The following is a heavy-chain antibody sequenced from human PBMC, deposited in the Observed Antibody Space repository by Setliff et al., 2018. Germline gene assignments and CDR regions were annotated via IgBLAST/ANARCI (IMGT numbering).Heavy chain of an antibody. CDR2: ITHRRVT. D-gene: IGHD2-15*01. CDR1: GGSFSDFY. J-gene: IGHJ5*02. V-gene: IGHV4-34*01. CDR3: GRGFSRIEGWGNWFDP. Sequence: LTCAVYGGSFSDFYWIWIRQPPGEGLEWIGEITHRRVTTYNPSLQSRAAISLDTSKRRFSLKLGSVSAADTAVYYCGRGFSRIEGWGNWFDPWGQGILVTVSS.